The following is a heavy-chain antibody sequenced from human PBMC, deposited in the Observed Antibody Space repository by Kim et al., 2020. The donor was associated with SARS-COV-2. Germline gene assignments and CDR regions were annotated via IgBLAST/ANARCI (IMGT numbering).Heavy chain of an antibody. D-gene: IGHD6-19*01. CDR1: GFTFSSYG. V-gene: IGHV3-33*06. CDR2: IWYDGSNK. Sequence: GGSLRLSCAASGFTFSSYGMHWVRQAPGKGLEWVAVIWYDGSNKYYADSVKGRFTISRDNSKNTLYLQMNSLRAEDTAVYYCAKDPFKAVAAYYFDYWGQGTLVPVSS. J-gene: IGHJ4*02. CDR3: AKDPFKAVAAYYFDY.